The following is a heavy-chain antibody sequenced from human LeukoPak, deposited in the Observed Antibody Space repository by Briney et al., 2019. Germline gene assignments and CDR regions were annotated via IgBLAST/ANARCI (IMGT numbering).Heavy chain of an antibody. CDR2: INHSGST. V-gene: IGHV4-34*01. Sequence: SETLSLTCAVYGGSFSGYYWSWIRQPPGKGLEWIGEINHSGSTYYNPSLKSRVTISVDTSKIQFSLKLSSVTAADTAVYYCARGFRLFAPWGQGTLVTVSS. CDR1: GGSFSGYY. J-gene: IGHJ5*02. CDR3: ARGFRLFAP.